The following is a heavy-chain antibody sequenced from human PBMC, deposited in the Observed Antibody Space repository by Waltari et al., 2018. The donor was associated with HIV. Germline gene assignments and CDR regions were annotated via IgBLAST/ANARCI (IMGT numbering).Heavy chain of an antibody. V-gene: IGHV3-33*07. CDR1: GFTLTDSA. Sequence: QVRLVESGGPVVQPGKSLRLSGVTDGFTLTDSARSWFRQTPGEGLQWVASLWADGNTRFYAHVVGGRFTISRDSTEKTVLLRMRALRADDTGVYFCARQGNTGTYFGGHRWGRGT. J-gene: IGHJ4*02. CDR2: LWADGNTR. CDR3: ARQGNTGTYFGGHR. D-gene: IGHD3-10*01.